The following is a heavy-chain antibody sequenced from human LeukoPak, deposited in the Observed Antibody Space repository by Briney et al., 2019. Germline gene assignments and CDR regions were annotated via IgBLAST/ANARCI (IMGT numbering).Heavy chain of an antibody. Sequence: PSQTLSLTCAVSGDSISSGGYSWSWIRQPPGKGLEWIGYFYHGGSTYYSPSLTSRVTISVDTSKNQFSLKLNSVTAADTAVYYCARLPSWFGESDISPWGQGTAVTVSS. CDR1: GDSISSGGYS. CDR3: ARLPSWFGESDISP. J-gene: IGHJ6*02. CDR2: FYHGGST. D-gene: IGHD3-10*01. V-gene: IGHV4-30-2*01.